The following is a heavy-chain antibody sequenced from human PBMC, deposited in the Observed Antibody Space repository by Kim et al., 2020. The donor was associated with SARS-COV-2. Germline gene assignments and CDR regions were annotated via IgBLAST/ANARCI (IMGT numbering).Heavy chain of an antibody. J-gene: IGHJ4*02. D-gene: IGHD3-10*01. CDR3: ARGRYGSGTYNFDY. Sequence: SPPLRSRVTLSVDTSKNQFPRKVNSVTAADTAVYYCARGRYGSGTYNFDYWGQGTLVTVSS. V-gene: IGHV4-59*09.